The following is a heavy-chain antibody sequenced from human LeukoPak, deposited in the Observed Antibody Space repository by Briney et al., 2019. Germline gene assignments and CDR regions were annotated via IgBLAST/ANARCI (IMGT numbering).Heavy chain of an antibody. J-gene: IGHJ4*02. CDR1: GYTFTGYY. V-gene: IGHV1-2*02. D-gene: IGHD6-13*01. Sequence: ASVTVSCMASGYTFTGYYMHWGRHAPGQGLKWMGWINPNSGGTNDAQTFQGMVTMTRDTSISTAYMERSRLRSDDTAVYYWARDLSSIAAAGSMGYWGQGTLVTVSS. CDR2: INPNSGGT. CDR3: ARDLSSIAAAGSMGY.